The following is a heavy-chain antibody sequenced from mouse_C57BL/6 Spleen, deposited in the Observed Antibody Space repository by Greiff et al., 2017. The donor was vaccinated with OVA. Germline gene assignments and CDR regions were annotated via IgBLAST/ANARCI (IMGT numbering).Heavy chain of an antibody. CDR2: ISSGGDYI. Sequence: EVKVVESGEGLVKPGGSLKLSCAASGFTFSSYAMSWVRQTPEKRLEWVAYISSGGDYIYYADTVKGRFTISRDNARNTLYLQMSSLKSEDTAMYYCTREYYGPDYYAMDYWGQGTSVTVSS. CDR3: TREYYGPDYYAMDY. CDR1: GFTFSSYA. J-gene: IGHJ4*01. D-gene: IGHD1-1*02. V-gene: IGHV5-9-1*02.